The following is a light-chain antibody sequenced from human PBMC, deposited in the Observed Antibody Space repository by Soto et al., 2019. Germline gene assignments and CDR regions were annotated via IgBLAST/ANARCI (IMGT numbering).Light chain of an antibody. CDR1: QGIRND. Sequence: AIQVTQSPSSLSASVGDRVTITCRASQGIRNDLGWYRQKPGKAPKLLIYAASSLQSGVPSRFSGSGSGTDFTLTISSLQPEDFATYYCLQDYNYPPTFGGGTKVEIK. V-gene: IGKV1-6*01. J-gene: IGKJ4*01. CDR2: AAS. CDR3: LQDYNYPPT.